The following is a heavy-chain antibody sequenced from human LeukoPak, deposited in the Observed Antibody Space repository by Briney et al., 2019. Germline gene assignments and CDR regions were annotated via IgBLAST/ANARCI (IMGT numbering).Heavy chain of an antibody. Sequence: ASVKVSCKASGYTFTSYGISWVRQAPGQGLEWMGWISAYNGNTNYAQKLQGRVTMTTDTSTSTAYMELRSLRSDDTAVYYCARERPPYYYDSSGYYYAGAFDIWGQGTMVTVSS. J-gene: IGHJ3*02. CDR3: ARERPPYYYDSSGYYYAGAFDI. V-gene: IGHV1-18*01. CDR1: GYTFTSYG. CDR2: ISAYNGNT. D-gene: IGHD3-22*01.